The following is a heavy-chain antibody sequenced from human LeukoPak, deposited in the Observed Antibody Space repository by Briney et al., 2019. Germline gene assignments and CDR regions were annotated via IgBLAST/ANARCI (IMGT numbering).Heavy chain of an antibody. J-gene: IGHJ3*02. V-gene: IGHV4-39*01. D-gene: IGHD1-26*01. Sequence: PSETLSLTCTVSGDSFSRNTYSWGWIRQPPGKGLEWIGSTYYTGRTFYNPSLKSRVTISVDTSKNQFSLKLSSVTAADTAVYYRERRGSMGGSFVGAFDIWGQGTMVTVSS. CDR2: TYYTGRT. CDR3: ERRGSMGGSFVGAFDI. CDR1: GDSFSRNTYS.